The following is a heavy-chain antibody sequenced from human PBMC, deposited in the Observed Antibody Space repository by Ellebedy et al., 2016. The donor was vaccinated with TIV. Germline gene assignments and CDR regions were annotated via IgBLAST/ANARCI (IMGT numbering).Heavy chain of an antibody. V-gene: IGHV3-74*01. J-gene: IGHJ4*02. CDR1: GFTVSSNY. CDR2: INSDGSST. D-gene: IGHD4-17*01. Sequence: GESLKISCAASGFTVSSNYMSWVRQAPGKGLEWVSRINSDGSSTSYADSVKGRFTISRDNAKNTLYLQMNSLRAEDTAVYYCATLGDYNFDYWGQGTLVTVSS. CDR3: ATLGDYNFDY.